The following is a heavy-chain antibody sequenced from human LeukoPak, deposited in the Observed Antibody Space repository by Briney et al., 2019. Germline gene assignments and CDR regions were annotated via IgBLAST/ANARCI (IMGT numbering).Heavy chain of an antibody. CDR3: AKGGGTVVRYFNY. V-gene: IGHV3-23*01. CDR2: VGSRGTTT. CDR1: GFTFSASA. Sequence: GGSLRLSCAASGFTFSASAMTWVRQAPEKGLEWVSTVGSRGTTTYNADSAKGRFTISRDNSKNTLYLQMNSLRAEDTAVYYCAKGGGTVVRYFNYWGQGTLVTVSS. D-gene: IGHD4-23*01. J-gene: IGHJ4*02.